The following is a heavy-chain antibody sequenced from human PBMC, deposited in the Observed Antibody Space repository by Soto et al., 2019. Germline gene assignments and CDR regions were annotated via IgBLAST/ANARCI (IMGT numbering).Heavy chain of an antibody. J-gene: IGHJ5*02. D-gene: IGHD4-4*01. CDR2: INPSSGST. Sequence: ASVKVSCKASGYTFTSYYIHWVRQAPGQGLEWMGIINPSSGSTNYPQKVQGKVTMTRDTSTNTVYMELRSLRSEDTALYYCATMTTVTTTKGWWFDPWGQGTLVTVSS. CDR3: ATMTTVTTTKGWWFDP. V-gene: IGHV1-46*01. CDR1: GYTFTSYY.